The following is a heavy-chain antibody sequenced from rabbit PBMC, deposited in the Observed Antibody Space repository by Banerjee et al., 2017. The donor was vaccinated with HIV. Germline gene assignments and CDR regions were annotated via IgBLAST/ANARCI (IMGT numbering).Heavy chain of an antibody. Sequence: QEQLEESGGDLVKPEGSLTLTCTASAFTLSSYWICWVRQAPGKGLEWIACIDARRGNTYYASWAKGRFTISKTSSTTVTLQMTGLTAADTATYFCARDPAIDSPYGDLDLWGQGTLVTVS. D-gene: IGHD2-1*01. J-gene: IGHJ3*01. V-gene: IGHV1S45*01. CDR1: AFTLSSYW. CDR3: ARDPAIDSPYGDLDL. CDR2: IDARRGNT.